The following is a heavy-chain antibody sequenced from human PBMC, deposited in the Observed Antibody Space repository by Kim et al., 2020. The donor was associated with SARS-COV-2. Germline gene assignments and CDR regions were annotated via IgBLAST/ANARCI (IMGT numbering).Heavy chain of an antibody. V-gene: IGHV3-20*01. J-gene: IGHJ3*01. CDR3: ARDPIGSHGSFGL. D-gene: IGHD3-22*01. CDR1: GFTFDDDG. Sequence: GGSLRLSCAPSGFTFDDDGISWVRQAPGKGLEWVCGISWSGGSPGYADSVKGRFTMSRDFAKNSLHLQMSSLRVEDTALYHCARDPIGSHGSFGLWGQGTMVTVSS. CDR2: ISWSGGSP.